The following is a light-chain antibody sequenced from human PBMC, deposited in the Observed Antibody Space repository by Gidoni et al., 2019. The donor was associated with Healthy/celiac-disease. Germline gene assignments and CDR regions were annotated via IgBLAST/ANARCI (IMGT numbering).Light chain of an antibody. CDR2: TAS. Sequence: DIQMSQSPPSLSASVGDRVTITCRARQRISSYVNWYQQKPGKAPKLLIYTASSLQSGGPSRFSGSGAGADVTLTISSLQPADVATYYCQQSYSTLEYTFGQGTKLEIK. V-gene: IGKV1-39*01. J-gene: IGKJ2*01. CDR3: QQSYSTLEYT. CDR1: QRISSY.